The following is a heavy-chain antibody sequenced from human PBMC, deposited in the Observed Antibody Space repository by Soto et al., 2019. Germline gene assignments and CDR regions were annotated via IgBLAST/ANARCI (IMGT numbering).Heavy chain of an antibody. J-gene: IGHJ6*02. V-gene: IGHV5-10-1*01. Sequence: PGESLKISCKTSGYNFITDWISWVRQMPGKGLEWMGRIDPTDSYTKYSPSFEGHVTISADKSISTAYLQWSSLKASDSAVYYCARLSRASFALDVWGQGTTVTVSS. D-gene: IGHD3-16*01. CDR2: IDPTDSYT. CDR3: ARLSRASFALDV. CDR1: GYNFITDW.